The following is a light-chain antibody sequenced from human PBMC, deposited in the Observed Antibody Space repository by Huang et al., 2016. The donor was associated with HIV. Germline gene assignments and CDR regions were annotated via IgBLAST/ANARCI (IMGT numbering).Light chain of an antibody. CDR1: QSVSSY. V-gene: IGKV3-11*01. J-gene: IGKJ2*01. CDR3: QQHSNWPL. Sequence: ELVLTQSPATLSLSPGQRATLSCRASQSVSSYLAWYQQKPGQAPRLIIYDTSKRATGVPGRFSGSGSGTDFTLTINRLEPEDFAVYYCQQHSNWPLFGQGTKLEI. CDR2: DTS.